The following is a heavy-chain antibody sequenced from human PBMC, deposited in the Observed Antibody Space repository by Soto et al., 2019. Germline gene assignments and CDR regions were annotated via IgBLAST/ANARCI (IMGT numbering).Heavy chain of an antibody. V-gene: IGHV4-31*03. J-gene: IGHJ4*02. CDR2: IYYSGST. CDR1: GGSISSGGYY. D-gene: IGHD1-20*01. Sequence: QVQLQESGPGLVKPSQTLSLTCTVSGGSISSGGYYWSWIRQHPGKGLELIGYIYYSGSTYYHPSLKSRVTISVDTSKNQFSLKLSSVTAADTAVYYCARAGMSTNYFDYWGQGTLVTVSS. CDR3: ARAGMSTNYFDY.